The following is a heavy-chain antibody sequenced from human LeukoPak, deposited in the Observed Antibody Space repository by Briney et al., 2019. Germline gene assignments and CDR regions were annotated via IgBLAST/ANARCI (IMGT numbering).Heavy chain of an antibody. CDR2: INHSGST. CDR1: GGSFSGYY. CDR3: ARGQRNSSGYCWEAYYYYMDV. V-gene: IGHV4-34*01. Sequence: KASETLSLTCAVYGGSFSGYYWSWIRQPPGKGLEWIGEINHSGSTNYNPSLKSRVTISVDTSKNQFSLKLSSVTAADTAVYYCARGQRNSSGYCWEAYYYYMDVWGKGTTVTVSS. J-gene: IGHJ6*03. D-gene: IGHD3-22*01.